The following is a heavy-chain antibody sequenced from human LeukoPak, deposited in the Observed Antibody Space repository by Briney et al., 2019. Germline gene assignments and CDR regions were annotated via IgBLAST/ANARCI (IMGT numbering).Heavy chain of an antibody. J-gene: IGHJ4*02. Sequence: GGSLRLSCAASGFTFSNYGMHWVRQAPGKGLEWVAFIRFDESRTFYGDSVKGRFIISRDNSENTLFLHMHRLRPEDTAVYYCAKALVLTVAGTYYVDHWGQGTLVTVSS. CDR3: AKALVLTVAGTYYVDH. CDR2: IRFDESRT. V-gene: IGHV3-30*02. CDR1: GFTFSNYG. D-gene: IGHD6-19*01.